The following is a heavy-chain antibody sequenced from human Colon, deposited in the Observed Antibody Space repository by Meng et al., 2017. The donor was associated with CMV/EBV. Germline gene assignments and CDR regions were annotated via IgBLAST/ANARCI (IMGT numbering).Heavy chain of an antibody. CDR1: GFTFNRNS. CDR3: AKDRAYCGSFSCSPNYFDG. J-gene: IGHJ4*02. V-gene: IGHV3-23*01. D-gene: IGHD2-21*01. Sequence: GGSLRLSCAASGFTFNRNSMSWVRQAPGKGLEWVSGINGVGDTTYYADSVKGRFTISRDNSKNTLYLRMIDLRAEDTAMYYCAKDRAYCGSFSCSPNYFDGWGQGTLVTVSS. CDR2: INGVGDTT.